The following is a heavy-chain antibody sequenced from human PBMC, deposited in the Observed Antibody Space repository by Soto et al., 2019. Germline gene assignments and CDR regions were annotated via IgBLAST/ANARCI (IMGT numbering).Heavy chain of an antibody. CDR1: GGSISSSSSY. CDR3: AGLYPYESSVYHLNY. V-gene: IGHV4-39*01. D-gene: IGHD3-22*01. J-gene: IGHJ4*02. Sequence: SETLSLTCTVSGGSISSSSSYWGWIRQPPGKGLEWVGSIYYLGNTYYDPSLGSRVTISVDTSKNQFSLKLRSVTAADTAVFYCAGLYPYESSVYHLNYWGQGALVIVSS. CDR2: IYYLGNT.